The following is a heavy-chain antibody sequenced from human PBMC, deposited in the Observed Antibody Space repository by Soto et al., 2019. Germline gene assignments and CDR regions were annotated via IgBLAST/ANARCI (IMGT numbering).Heavy chain of an antibody. Sequence: QVQLVESGGGVVQPGRSLRLSCAASGFTFSSYGMHWVRQAPGKGLEWVAVIWYDGSNKYYADSVKGRFTISRDNSKNTLYLQMNSLRAEDKAVYYCARDIRAYYYGSGYGMDVWGQGTTVTVSS. J-gene: IGHJ6*02. CDR2: IWYDGSNK. CDR1: GFTFSSYG. V-gene: IGHV3-33*01. CDR3: ARDIRAYYYGSGYGMDV. D-gene: IGHD3-10*01.